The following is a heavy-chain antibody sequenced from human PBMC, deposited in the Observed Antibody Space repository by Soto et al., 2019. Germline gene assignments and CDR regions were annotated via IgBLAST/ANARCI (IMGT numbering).Heavy chain of an antibody. D-gene: IGHD5-12*01. CDR3: VRGGGYDPFDY. CDR1: GASISYGGFS. Sequence: PSEIVSLTCTVSGASISYGGFSWSWIRQSPGKGLEWIGYISHLENTYFHPSFKSRLTMSIDRSRNQFSLNLSSVTAADRAVYYCVRGGGYDPFDYWGQGVLVTVSS. V-gene: IGHV4-30-2*06. J-gene: IGHJ4*02. CDR2: ISHLENT.